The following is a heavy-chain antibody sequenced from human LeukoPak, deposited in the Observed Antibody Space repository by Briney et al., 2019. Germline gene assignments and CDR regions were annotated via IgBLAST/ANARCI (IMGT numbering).Heavy chain of an antibody. CDR3: ARGFNYGYYLD. V-gene: IGHV3-23*01. J-gene: IGHJ4*02. Sequence: QPGGSLRLSCAASGFTFSTCAMSWVRQAPGKGLEWVSGISGTTSGTYYADSVKGRFTISRDNSKNTLYLQMNSLRAEDTAVYYCARGFNYGYYLDWGQGTLVTVSS. CDR2: ISGTTSGT. D-gene: IGHD5-18*01. CDR1: GFTFSTCA.